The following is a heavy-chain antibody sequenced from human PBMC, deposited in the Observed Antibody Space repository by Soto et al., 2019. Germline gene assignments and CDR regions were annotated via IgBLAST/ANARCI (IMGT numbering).Heavy chain of an antibody. CDR1: GYTFTSYA. CDR2: INAGNGNT. CDR3: ASSGDIAVAGKGRGNYYYYYGMDV. J-gene: IGHJ6*02. V-gene: IGHV1-3*01. Sequence: ASVKVSCKASGYTFTSYAMHWVRQAPGQRLEWMGWINAGNGNTKYPQKFQGRVTITRDTSASTAYMELSSLRSEDTAVYYCASSGDIAVAGKGRGNYYYYYGMDVWGQGTTVTVSS. D-gene: IGHD6-19*01.